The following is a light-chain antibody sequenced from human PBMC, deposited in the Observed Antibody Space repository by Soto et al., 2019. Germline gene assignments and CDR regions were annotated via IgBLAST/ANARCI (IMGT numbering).Light chain of an antibody. CDR3: QQSDNLPLT. CDR1: QGIAKY. J-gene: IGKJ4*01. CDR2: HAS. Sequence: DTQMTQSPSSLSASVGDRVTITCQASQGIAKYLHWYQQKPGKAPKLLIYHASNLQTGVPSRFSGSGYGTDFTLTISILQPEDIATYFCQQSDNLPLTFGGGTKVEIK. V-gene: IGKV1-33*01.